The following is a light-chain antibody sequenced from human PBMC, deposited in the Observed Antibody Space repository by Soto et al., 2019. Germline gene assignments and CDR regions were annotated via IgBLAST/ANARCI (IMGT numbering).Light chain of an antibody. CDR3: QQYDNLPLS. J-gene: IGKJ4*01. V-gene: IGKV1-33*01. CDR1: QDISNY. Sequence: DIPMTQSPSSLSASVGDRVTITCQASQDISNYLNWYQQKPGKAPKLLIYDASNLETGVPSRFSESGSGTDFTFTISSLQPEDIATYYCQQYDNLPLSFGGGTKVEIE. CDR2: DAS.